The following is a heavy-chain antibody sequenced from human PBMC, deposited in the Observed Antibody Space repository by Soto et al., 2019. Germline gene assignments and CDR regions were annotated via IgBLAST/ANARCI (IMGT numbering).Heavy chain of an antibody. CDR1: GGSFSGYY. J-gene: IGHJ2*01. D-gene: IGHD3-9*01. CDR3: ARESHDTLTGPPWVWYFDL. V-gene: IGHV4-34*01. CDR2: INDRGSI. Sequence: QVQLQQWGAGPLRPLETLSLTCGVSGGSFSGYYWAWIRQSPGKGLEWIGEINDRGSINYNPSLKSRVSISDDTSKNHYSLHLMSVTAADTAVYYCARESHDTLTGPPWVWYFDLWGRGTLVTVSS.